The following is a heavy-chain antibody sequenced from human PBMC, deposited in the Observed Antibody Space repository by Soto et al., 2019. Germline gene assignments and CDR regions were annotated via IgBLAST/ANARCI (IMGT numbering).Heavy chain of an antibody. D-gene: IGHD3-10*01. CDR3: ARIMVRGVIGWFDP. CDR1: GYTDPSYG. CDR2: ISAYNGNT. V-gene: IGHV1-18*01. J-gene: IGHJ5*02. Sequence: DSLKVACKGSGYTDPSYGISWVGQATGQGLEGMGWISAYNGNTNYAQKLQGRVTMTTDTSTSTAYMELRSLRSDDTAVYYCARIMVRGVIGWFDPWGQGTLVTVSS.